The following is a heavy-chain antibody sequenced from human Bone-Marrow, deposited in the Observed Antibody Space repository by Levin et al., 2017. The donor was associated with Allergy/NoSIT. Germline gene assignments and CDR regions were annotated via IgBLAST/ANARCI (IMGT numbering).Heavy chain of an antibody. V-gene: IGHV4-59*01. CDR2: ISNSGIA. Sequence: SQTLSLTCTVSGGSITSYYWSWIRQPPGKGLEWIGYISNSGIANYNPSLKSRVTIVLETSSNQISLRLNSVTAADSGVYYCSRNRPTVVGLGWGPETGHFYMDVWGEGTTVAVSS. CDR1: GGSITSYY. J-gene: IGHJ6*03. CDR3: SRNRPTVVGLGWGPETGHFYMDV. D-gene: IGHD4-23*01.